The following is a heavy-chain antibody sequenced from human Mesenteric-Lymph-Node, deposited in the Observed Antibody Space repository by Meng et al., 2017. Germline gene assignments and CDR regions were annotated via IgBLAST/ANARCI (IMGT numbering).Heavy chain of an antibody. D-gene: IGHD2-2*01. J-gene: IGHJ4*02. V-gene: IGHV3-11*01. CDR3: AKRFRICSSTSCYYYFDY. CDR1: GFTRADYY. CDR2: ISTLGTFT. Sequence: GESLKISCAASGFTRADYYMSWIRQTPGRGLEWVAYISTLGTFTYYADSVKGRFTISRDNAKKSVYLQMDSLRAEDTAVYYCAKRFRICSSTSCYYYFDYWGQGTLVTVSS.